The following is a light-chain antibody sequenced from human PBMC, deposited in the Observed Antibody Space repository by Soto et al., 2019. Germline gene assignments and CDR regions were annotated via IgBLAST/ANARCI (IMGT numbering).Light chain of an antibody. CDR3: QQYISSPLT. J-gene: IGKJ1*01. V-gene: IGKV3-20*01. CDR2: GAS. CDR1: QSVSNNY. Sequence: EIVLTQSPGTLSLSPGERATLSCRASQSVSNNYLAWYQQKPDQAPRLVIYGASNRATGIPDRFSASGSGADFTLTISRLEPEDFAVYYCQQYISSPLTFGQGTKVDIK.